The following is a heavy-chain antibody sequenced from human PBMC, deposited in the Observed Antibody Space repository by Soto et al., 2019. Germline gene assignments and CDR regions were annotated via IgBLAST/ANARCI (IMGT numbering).Heavy chain of an antibody. CDR1: GFTFSSYG. V-gene: IGHV3-30*18. CDR2: ISYDGSNK. D-gene: IGHD3-9*01. CDR3: AKDQHYDILTGYDAFDI. J-gene: IGHJ3*02. Sequence: PGGSLRLSCAASGFTFSSYGMHCVRQAPGKGLEWVAVISYDGSNKYYADSVRGRFTISRDNSKNTLYLQMNSLRAEDTAVYYCAKDQHYDILTGYDAFDIWGQGTMVTVSS.